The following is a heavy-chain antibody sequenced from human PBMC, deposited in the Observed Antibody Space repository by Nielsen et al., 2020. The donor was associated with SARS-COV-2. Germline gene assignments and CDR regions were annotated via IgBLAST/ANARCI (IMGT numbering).Heavy chain of an antibody. D-gene: IGHD1-26*01. CDR1: GGSITSGAYF. Sequence: SQTLSLTCTVPGGSITSGAYFWSWIRQPPGKGLEWIGYIYNSGSTSYNPSLKSRLTISVDTSKNQFSLKLSSVTAADTAVYYCVRVELLLEGVHWFDPWGQGTLVTVSS. J-gene: IGHJ5*02. CDR3: VRVELLLEGVHWFDP. V-gene: IGHV4-30-4*01. CDR2: IYNSGST.